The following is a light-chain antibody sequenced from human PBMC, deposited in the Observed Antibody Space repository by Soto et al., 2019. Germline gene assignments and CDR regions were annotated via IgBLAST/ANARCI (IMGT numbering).Light chain of an antibody. CDR3: QQYNSYSWT. J-gene: IGKJ1*01. CDR1: PNNNNN. V-gene: IGKV1-33*01. Sequence: DVQMTQSPSSLSASVGARVTITCQASPNNNNNSNWYQQKPGRAPKLPIYDASNLEAGVSSRFRGSGSGTDFTLTISSLQPDDFATYYCQQYNSYSWTFGQGTKVDIK. CDR2: DAS.